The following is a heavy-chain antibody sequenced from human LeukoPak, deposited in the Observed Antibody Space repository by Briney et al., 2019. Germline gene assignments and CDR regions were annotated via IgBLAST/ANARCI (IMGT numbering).Heavy chain of an antibody. D-gene: IGHD5-18*01. V-gene: IGHV3-30-3*01. J-gene: IGHJ4*02. CDR3: TRDGLHTAHFDY. CDR1: GFTFSSYV. CDR2: ISCGGSNE. Sequence: GGSLRLSCAASGFTFSSYVMHWVRQAPGKGLEWVAVISCGGSNEYYAYSVKGRFTISRDNSKTPLFRKMNILRAEATADYYCTRDGLHTAHFDYWGERTLVTVSS.